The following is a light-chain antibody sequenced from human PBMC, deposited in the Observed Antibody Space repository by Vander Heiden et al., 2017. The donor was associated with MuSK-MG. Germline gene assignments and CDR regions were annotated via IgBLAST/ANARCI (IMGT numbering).Light chain of an antibody. CDR1: QSISSW. Sequence: DIQMTQSPSTLSASVGDRVTITCRASQSISSWLAWYQQKPGKAPKLLIYDASSLESGVPSRFSGSGSGTEFTLTISSLQPDDFATYYCQQYNSYSPITFGPGTKVXIK. CDR2: DAS. V-gene: IGKV1-5*01. J-gene: IGKJ3*01. CDR3: QQYNSYSPIT.